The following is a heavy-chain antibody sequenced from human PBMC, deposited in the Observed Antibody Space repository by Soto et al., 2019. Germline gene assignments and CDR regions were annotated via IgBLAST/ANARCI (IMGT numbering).Heavy chain of an antibody. CDR1: GYSFTSYW. V-gene: IGHV5-51*01. J-gene: IGHJ3*02. D-gene: IGHD2-2*01. CDR2: IYPGDSDT. Sequence: PGESLKISCKGSGYSFTSYWTDWVRQMPGKGLEWMGIIYPGDSDTRYSPSFQGQVTISADKSISTAYLQWSSLKASDTAMYYCARYLARDYQNAFDIWGQRTMVTVSS. CDR3: ARYLARDYQNAFDI.